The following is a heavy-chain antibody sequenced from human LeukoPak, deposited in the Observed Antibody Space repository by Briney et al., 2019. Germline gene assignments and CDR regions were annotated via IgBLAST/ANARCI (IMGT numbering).Heavy chain of an antibody. V-gene: IGHV5-51*01. D-gene: IGHD6-6*01. CDR3: ARTRYSSSSDGYYFDY. Sequence: GESLKISCKGSGYSFTSYWIGWVRQMPGKGLEWMGIIYPGDSDTRYSPSFQGQVTTSADKSISTAYLQWSSLKASDTAMYYCARTRYSSSSDGYYFDYWGQGTLVTVSS. J-gene: IGHJ4*02. CDR1: GYSFTSYW. CDR2: IYPGDSDT.